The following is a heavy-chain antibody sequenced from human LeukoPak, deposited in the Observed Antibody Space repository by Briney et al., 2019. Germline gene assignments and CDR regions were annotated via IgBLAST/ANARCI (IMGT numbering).Heavy chain of an antibody. D-gene: IGHD3-22*01. CDR3: ARGHAALYDSSGYYWSFDY. CDR1: GGTFSNYA. J-gene: IGHJ4*02. V-gene: IGHV1-69*05. CDR2: IIPIFGTA. Sequence: VASVKVSCXASGGTFSNYAISWVRQAPGQGLEWMERIIPIFGTANYAQKFQGRVTITTDESTSTAYMELSSLRSEDTAVYYCARGHAALYDSSGYYWSFDYWGQGTLVTVSS.